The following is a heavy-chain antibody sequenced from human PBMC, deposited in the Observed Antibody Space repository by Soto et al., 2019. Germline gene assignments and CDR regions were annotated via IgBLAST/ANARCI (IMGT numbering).Heavy chain of an antibody. D-gene: IGHD2-15*01. CDR3: ARTDLRYCSGGACYKGFDP. J-gene: IGHJ5*02. CDR2: IIPVFATT. CDR1: GGTFSNYI. Sequence: QVQLVQSGAEVKKPGSSVKVSCKASGGTFSNYILNWVRQAPGQGLEWRGEIIPVFATTNYAQKFQGRVSITADESTSTAYMELSSLRSEDTAVFYCARTDLRYCSGGACYKGFDPWGQGTLVTVSS. V-gene: IGHV1-69*01.